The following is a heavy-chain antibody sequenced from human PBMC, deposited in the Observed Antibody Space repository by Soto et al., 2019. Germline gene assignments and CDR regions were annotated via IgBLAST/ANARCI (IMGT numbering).Heavy chain of an antibody. D-gene: IGHD5-18*01. Sequence: PGGSLRLSCAASGFTFSSYGMHWVRQAPGKGLEWVAVISYDGSNKYYADSVKGRFTISRDNSKNTLYLQMNSLRAEDTAVYYCAKVYSYGYRYFDYWGQGTLVTVSS. V-gene: IGHV3-30*18. CDR1: GFTFSSYG. CDR2: ISYDGSNK. CDR3: AKVYSYGYRYFDY. J-gene: IGHJ4*02.